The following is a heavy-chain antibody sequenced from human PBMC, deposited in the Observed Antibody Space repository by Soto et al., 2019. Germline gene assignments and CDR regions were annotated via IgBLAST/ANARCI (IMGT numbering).Heavy chain of an antibody. CDR2: AHHSGRT. Sequence: SETLSLTCTVSGASISSSNYYWGWIRQPPGKGPEWIGEAHHSGRTNYNPSLKSRVTISVDRSQNHFSLQLISVTAADTAVYYCARSEATALDYWGQGTLVTVSS. J-gene: IGHJ4*02. CDR1: GASISSSNYY. CDR3: ARSEATALDY. V-gene: IGHV4-39*07.